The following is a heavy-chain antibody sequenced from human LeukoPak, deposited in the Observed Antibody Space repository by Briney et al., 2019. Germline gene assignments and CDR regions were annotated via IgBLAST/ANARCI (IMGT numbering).Heavy chain of an antibody. CDR2: MQTGGST. Sequence: AGGSLRLSCAASGFNVNNYYMSWVRQSPGKGLEWLSVMQTGGSTYYADSVKGRFTISRDNSKNTLYLQVTGLRVDDTAMYYCARGGPTYNILTGYSSLDAWGQGTLVTVSS. V-gene: IGHV3-66*01. CDR3: ARGGPTYNILTGYSSLDA. CDR1: GFNVNNYY. J-gene: IGHJ5*02. D-gene: IGHD3-9*01.